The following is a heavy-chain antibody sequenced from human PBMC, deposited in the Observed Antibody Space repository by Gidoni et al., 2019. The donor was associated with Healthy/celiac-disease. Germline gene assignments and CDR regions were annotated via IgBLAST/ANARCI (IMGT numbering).Heavy chain of an antibody. CDR1: GFTFSSYV. D-gene: IGHD2-2*01. CDR3: AKGRNGYQYYFDY. V-gene: IGHV3-23*01. CDR2: ISGSSGST. Sequence: EVQLLESGGGLEQPGGSLRLSCAASGFTFSSYVMSWVRQAPGKGLEWVSAISGSSGSTYYADSVKGRFTISRDNSKNTLFLQMNSLRAGDTAVYYCAKGRNGYQYYFDYWGQGTLVTVSS. J-gene: IGHJ4*02.